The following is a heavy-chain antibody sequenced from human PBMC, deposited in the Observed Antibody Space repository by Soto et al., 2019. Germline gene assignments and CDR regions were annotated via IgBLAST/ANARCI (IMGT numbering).Heavy chain of an antibody. Sequence: ASVKVSCKVSGYTLTELSMHWVRQAPGKGLEWMGGFDPEDGETIYAQKFQGRVAMTEDTSTDTAYMELSSLRSEDTAVYYCANHNYGTDAFDIWGQGTMVTVSS. J-gene: IGHJ3*02. CDR1: GYTLTELS. CDR3: ANHNYGTDAFDI. CDR2: FDPEDGET. V-gene: IGHV1-24*01. D-gene: IGHD4-17*01.